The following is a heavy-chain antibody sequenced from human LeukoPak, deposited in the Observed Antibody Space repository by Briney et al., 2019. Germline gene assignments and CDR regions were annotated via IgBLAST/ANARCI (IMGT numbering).Heavy chain of an antibody. Sequence: PSETLSLTCAVYVGSLCGLYGSCIRQPPGKGLEWIGEINHSGSTNYNPSLKSRVTISVDTSKNQFSLKLSSVTAADTAVYYYSRQLYPYDSSGYYWFDYWGQGTLVTVSS. J-gene: IGHJ4*02. CDR3: SRQLYPYDSSGYYWFDY. V-gene: IGHV4-34*01. D-gene: IGHD3-22*01. CDR1: VGSLCGLY. CDR2: INHSGST.